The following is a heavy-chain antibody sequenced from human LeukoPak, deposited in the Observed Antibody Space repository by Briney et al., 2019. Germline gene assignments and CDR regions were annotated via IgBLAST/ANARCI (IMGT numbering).Heavy chain of an antibody. Sequence: GGSLRLSCAASGFAFSNYWMHWVRQVPGKGLVWVSRITRDGSDANYADSVKGRFTISRDNARSTLYLQMNSLRAEDTAVYYCARDGDGYNFDYWGQGALVIVSS. V-gene: IGHV3-74*01. CDR3: ARDGDGYNFDY. CDR2: ITRDGSDA. CDR1: GFAFSNYW. D-gene: IGHD5-24*01. J-gene: IGHJ4*02.